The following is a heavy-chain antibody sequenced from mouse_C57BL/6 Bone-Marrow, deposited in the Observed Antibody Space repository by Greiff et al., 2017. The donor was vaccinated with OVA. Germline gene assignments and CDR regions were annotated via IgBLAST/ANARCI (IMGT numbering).Heavy chain of an antibody. CDR2: ISRGSSTI. CDR3: ARGGTTADY. J-gene: IGHJ2*01. D-gene: IGHD1-2*01. Sequence: EVQLVESGGGLVKPGGSLKLSCAASGFTFSDYGMHWVRQAPEQGLEWVAYISRGSSTIYYADTVKGRFTIARDNAKNTLFLQMTILRSEDTAMYYYARGGTTADYWGQGTTLTVSS. V-gene: IGHV5-17*01. CDR1: GFTFSDYG.